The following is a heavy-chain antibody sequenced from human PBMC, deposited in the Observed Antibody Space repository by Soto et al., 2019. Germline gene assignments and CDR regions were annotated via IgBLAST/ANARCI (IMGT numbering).Heavy chain of an antibody. CDR1: VGSVSDKTYY. Sequence: SETLSLTCSVSVGSVSDKTYYWIWIRHPPGKRLEWIGYVYYSGTTNYNPSLKSRVTISVDLSKNRFSLRLSSVTTADTALYYCARTTAVPNTLRSRYFFDYWGQGTLVTVSS. CDR3: ARTTAVPNTLRSRYFFDY. CDR2: VYYSGTT. J-gene: IGHJ4*02. D-gene: IGHD4-17*01. V-gene: IGHV4-61*01.